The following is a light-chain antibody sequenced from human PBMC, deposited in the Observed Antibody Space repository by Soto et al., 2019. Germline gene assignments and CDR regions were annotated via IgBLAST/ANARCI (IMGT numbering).Light chain of an antibody. CDR2: AAS. CDR1: QGISKF. V-gene: IGKV1-27*01. CDR3: QKYNSGPWT. Sequence: DIQMTQSPSSLSASVGDRVTITCRASQGISKFLGGYQQKPGKVPELLIYAASTLQSGVPSRFSGSGSGTDFTLTISSLQPEDVATYDCQKYNSGPWTFGQGTKVEIK. J-gene: IGKJ1*01.